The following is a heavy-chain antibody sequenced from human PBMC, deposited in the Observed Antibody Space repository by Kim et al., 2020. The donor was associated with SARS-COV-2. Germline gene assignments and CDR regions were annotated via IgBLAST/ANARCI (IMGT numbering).Heavy chain of an antibody. J-gene: IGHJ6*03. V-gene: IGHV1-18*01. D-gene: IGHD6-6*01. CDR1: GYTFTSYG. Sequence: ASVKVSCKASGYTFTSYGISWVRQAPGQGLEWMGWISAYNGNTNYAQKLQGRVTMTTDTSTSTAYMELRSLRSDDTAVYYCARDTPSSSSYYYYYYMDVWGKGTTVTVSS. CDR3: ARDTPSSSSYYYYYYMDV. CDR2: ISAYNGNT.